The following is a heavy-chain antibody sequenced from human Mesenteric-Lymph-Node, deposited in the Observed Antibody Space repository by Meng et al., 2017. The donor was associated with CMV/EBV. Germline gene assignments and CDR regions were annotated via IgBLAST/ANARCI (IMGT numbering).Heavy chain of an antibody. CDR2: INYDGSNK. CDR1: GFSFSSYG. Sequence: GESLKISCAASGFSFSSYGMHWVRQAPGKGLEWVAFINYDGSNKNYADSVKGRFTISRDNSKNILYLQMHSLRAEDTAVYYCAKDGSYSLNLWGQGTLVTVSS. J-gene: IGHJ5*02. CDR3: AKDGSYSLNL. D-gene: IGHD1-26*01. V-gene: IGHV3-30*02.